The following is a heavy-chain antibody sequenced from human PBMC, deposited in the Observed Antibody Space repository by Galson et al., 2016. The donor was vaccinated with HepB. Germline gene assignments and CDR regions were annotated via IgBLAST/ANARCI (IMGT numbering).Heavy chain of an antibody. CDR3: TKRCMTNTCHNADDF. CDR2: IGGDGAT. V-gene: IGHV3-23*01. D-gene: IGHD2-8*01. CDR1: GFTFTNKI. J-gene: IGHJ4*02. Sequence: SLRLSCAASGFTFTNKIMSWVRHAPGKGLERVSTIGGDGATFYGDSVKGRFTISRDDSKSTLYLRMDSLRVEDTATYHCTKRCMTNTCHNADDFWGQGTLVTVSS.